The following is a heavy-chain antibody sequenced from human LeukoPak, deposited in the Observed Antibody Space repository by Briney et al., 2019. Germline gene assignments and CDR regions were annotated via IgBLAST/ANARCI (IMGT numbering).Heavy chain of an antibody. D-gene: IGHD6-13*01. J-gene: IGHJ4*02. CDR2: LIPIFGIA. CDR1: GGTFSSYA. CDR3: ARGMLFGSWSHFDY. Sequence: SVKVSCQASGGTFSSYAISWVRQAPGQGLEWMGGLIPIFGIANYDQKFQGRVTITADESTSTAYMELSSLRSEDTAVYYCARGMLFGSWSHFDYWGQGTLVTVSS. V-gene: IGHV1-69*13.